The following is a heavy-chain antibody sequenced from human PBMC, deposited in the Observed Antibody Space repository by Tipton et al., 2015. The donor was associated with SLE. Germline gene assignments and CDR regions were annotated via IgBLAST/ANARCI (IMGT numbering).Heavy chain of an antibody. Sequence: SLRLSCAASGFTFSNYGMHWVRQAPGKGLEWVSRISSDGTSTSYADSVKGRVTITRDNAKNTLYVQMNSLRVEDTAVYYCARAQLLADDVYNLWGRGTMVIVSS. J-gene: IGHJ3*01. D-gene: IGHD6-19*01. CDR2: ISSDGTST. CDR1: GFTFSNYG. CDR3: ARAQLLADDVYNL. V-gene: IGHV3-74*01.